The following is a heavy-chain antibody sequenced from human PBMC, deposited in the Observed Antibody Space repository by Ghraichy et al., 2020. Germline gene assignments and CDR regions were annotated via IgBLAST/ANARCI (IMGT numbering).Heavy chain of an antibody. J-gene: IGHJ4*02. CDR3: ANERWDYYGSGSYYALSSY. CDR1: GFTFSSYA. D-gene: IGHD3-10*01. Sequence: GGSLRLSCAASGFTFSSYAMSWVRQAPGKGLEWVSAISGSGGSTYYADSVKGRFTISRDNSKNTLYLQMNSLRAEDTAVYYCANERWDYYGSGSYYALSSYWGQGTLVTVSS. CDR2: ISGSGGST. V-gene: IGHV3-23*01.